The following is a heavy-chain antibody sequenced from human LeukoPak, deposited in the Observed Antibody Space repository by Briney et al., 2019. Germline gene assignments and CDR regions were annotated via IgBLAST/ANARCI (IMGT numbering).Heavy chain of an antibody. Sequence: ASVKVSCKASGYTFTGYYMHWVRQAPGQGLEWMGWINPNSGGTNYAQKFQGRVTMTRDTSISTAYMELSRLRSDDTAVYYCAKGVVVPAAMNYYYYGMDVWGQGTTVTVSS. CDR1: GYTFTGYY. D-gene: IGHD2-2*01. J-gene: IGHJ6*02. CDR2: INPNSGGT. CDR3: AKGVVVPAAMNYYYYGMDV. V-gene: IGHV1-2*02.